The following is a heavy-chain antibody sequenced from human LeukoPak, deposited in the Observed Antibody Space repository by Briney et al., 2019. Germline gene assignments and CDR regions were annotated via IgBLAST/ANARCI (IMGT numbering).Heavy chain of an antibody. CDR3: ARGGMRGKISYTYYYMDV. CDR1: GYIFSSYG. J-gene: IGHJ6*03. V-gene: IGHV3-30*01. D-gene: IGHD2-2*02. Sequence: PGGSLRLSCAASGYIFSSYGMHWVRQAPGKGLEWVAVISYDGSKKEYADSVKDRFSISRDKSQKVVFLQMNSLRPEDTAVYYCARGGMRGKISYTYYYMDVWGKGTTVTVSS. CDR2: ISYDGSKK.